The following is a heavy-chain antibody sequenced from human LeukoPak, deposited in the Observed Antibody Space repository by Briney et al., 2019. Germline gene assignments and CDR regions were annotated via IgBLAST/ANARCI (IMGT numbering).Heavy chain of an antibody. CDR1: GGTFSSYA. J-gene: IGHJ4*02. D-gene: IGHD1-26*01. CDR3: ARGSKSGSPYYFDY. Sequence: ASVKVSCKASGGTFSSYAISWVRQAPGQGLEWMGGIIPIFGTANYAQKFQGRVTITAEESTSTAYMELSSLRSEDTAVYYCARGSKSGSPYYFDYWGQGTLVTVSS. CDR2: IIPIFGTA. V-gene: IGHV1-69*13.